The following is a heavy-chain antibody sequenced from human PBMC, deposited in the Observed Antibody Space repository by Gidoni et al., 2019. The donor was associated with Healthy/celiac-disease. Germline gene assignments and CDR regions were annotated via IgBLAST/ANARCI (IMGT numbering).Heavy chain of an antibody. Sequence: QVQLVQSGAEVTKPGSSVKVSCKASGGTFSSYAISWVRQAPGQGLEWMGRIIPILGIANYAQKFQGRVTITADKSTSTAYMELSSLRSEDTAVYYCARDIILVWGQTFSIAARPPPCYGMDVWGQGTTVTVSS. V-gene: IGHV1-69*04. CDR1: GGTFSSYA. D-gene: IGHD6-6*01. CDR3: ARDIILVWGQTFSIAARPPPCYGMDV. J-gene: IGHJ6*02. CDR2: IIPILGIA.